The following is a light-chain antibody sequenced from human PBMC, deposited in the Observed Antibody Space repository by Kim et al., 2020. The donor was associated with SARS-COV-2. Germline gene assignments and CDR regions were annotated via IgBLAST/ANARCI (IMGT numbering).Light chain of an antibody. CDR2: AEN. CDR1: RRQSYF. CDR3: NSRDSSGNRLL. V-gene: IGLV3-19*01. J-gene: IGLJ3*02. Sequence: LGKRVGLTCLGNRRQSYFAYWYQQKPGQAPILVIYAENNRPSGIPDRFSGSYSGDTASLTITGAQAEDEADYYCNSRDSSGNRLLFGGGTQLTVL.